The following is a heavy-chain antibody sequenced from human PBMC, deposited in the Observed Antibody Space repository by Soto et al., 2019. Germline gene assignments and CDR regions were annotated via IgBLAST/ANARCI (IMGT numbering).Heavy chain of an antibody. CDR3: ARHDSGSYQYYFDY. D-gene: IGHD1-26*01. CDR1: GGSFSSYY. J-gene: IGHJ4*02. CDR2: IYYSGST. V-gene: IGHV4-59*08. Sequence: SETLSLTCAVYGGSFSSYYWSWIRQPPGKGLEWIGYIYYSGSTNYNPSLKSRVTISVDTSKNQFSLKLSSVTAADTAVYYCARHDSGSYQYYFDYWGQGTLVTVSS.